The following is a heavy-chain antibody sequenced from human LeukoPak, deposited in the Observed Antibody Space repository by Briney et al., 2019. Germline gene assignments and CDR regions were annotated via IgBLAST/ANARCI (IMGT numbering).Heavy chain of an antibody. V-gene: IGHV3-11*06. J-gene: IGHJ4*02. CDR3: ARVQGYCSSTSCSLWDY. CDR1: GFTFSDYY. CDR2: ISSSSSYT. D-gene: IGHD2-2*01. Sequence: PGGSLRLSCAASGFTFSDYYMSWIRQAPGKGLEWVSYISSSSSYTNYADSVKGRFTISRDNAKNSLYLQMNSLRAEDTAVYYCARVQGYCSSTSCSLWDYWGQGTLATVSS.